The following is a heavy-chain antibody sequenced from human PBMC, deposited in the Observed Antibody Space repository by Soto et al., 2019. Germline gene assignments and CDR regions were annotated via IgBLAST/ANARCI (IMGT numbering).Heavy chain of an antibody. CDR3: ARLYSGGYYYGMDV. CDR1: GFTLSTYS. Sequence: GGSLRLSCAASGFTLSTYSMNWARQAPGEGLEWLSYISSSGSPIYYADSVKGRFTISRDNAKNSLYLQMNSLRDEDTAVYYCARLYSGGYYYGMDVWGQGPTVTVSS. J-gene: IGHJ6*02. CDR2: ISSSGSPI. V-gene: IGHV3-48*02. D-gene: IGHD2-15*01.